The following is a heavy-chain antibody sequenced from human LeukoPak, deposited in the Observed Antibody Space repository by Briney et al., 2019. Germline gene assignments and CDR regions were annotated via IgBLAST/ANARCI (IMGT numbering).Heavy chain of an antibody. D-gene: IGHD6-13*01. CDR2: ISAYNGNT. CDR1: GYTFTSYG. CDR3: ARANPMPRIAKNWFDP. Sequence: VASVKVSCKASGYTFTSYGISWVRQAPGQGLEWMGWISAYNGNTNYAQKLQGRVTMTTDTSTSTAYMELRSLRSDDTAVYYCARANPMPRIAKNWFDPWGQGTLVTVSS. V-gene: IGHV1-18*01. J-gene: IGHJ5*01.